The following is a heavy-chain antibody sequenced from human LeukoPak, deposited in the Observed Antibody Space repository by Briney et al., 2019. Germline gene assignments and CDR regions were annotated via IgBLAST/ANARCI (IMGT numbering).Heavy chain of an antibody. J-gene: IGHJ4*02. CDR2: IYHSGST. Sequence: SETLSLTCTVSGYSISSGYYWGWIRQPPGKGLEWIGSIYHSGSTYYNPSLKSRVTISVDTSKNQFSLKLSSVTAADTAVYYCAREDPSTSLGDYWGQGTLVTVSS. CDR1: GYSISSGYY. CDR3: AREDPSTSLGDY. D-gene: IGHD2-2*01. V-gene: IGHV4-38-2*02.